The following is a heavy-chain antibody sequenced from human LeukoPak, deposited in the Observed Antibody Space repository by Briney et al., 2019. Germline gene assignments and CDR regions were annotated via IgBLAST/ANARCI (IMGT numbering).Heavy chain of an antibody. CDR2: IYHSGST. CDR3: AREIGYGSSFDY. D-gene: IGHD3-10*01. V-gene: IGHV4-30-2*01. CDR1: GGSISSGGYY. Sequence: SETLSLTCTVSGGSISSGGYYWSWIRQPPGKGLEWIGYIYHSGSTYYNPSLKSRVTISVDRSKNQFSLKLSSVTAADTAVYYCAREIGYGSSFDYWGQGTLVTVSS. J-gene: IGHJ4*02.